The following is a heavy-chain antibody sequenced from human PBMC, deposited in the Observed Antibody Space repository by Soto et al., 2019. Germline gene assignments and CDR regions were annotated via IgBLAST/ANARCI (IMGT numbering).Heavy chain of an antibody. CDR1: GFTFSSYA. D-gene: IGHD3-22*01. V-gene: IGHV3-30*03. CDR3: ARDRSMIVVVPGY. Sequence: GGSLRLSCAASGFTFSSYAIHWVRQAPGKGLEWVALISYDGSNKYYADSVKGRFTISRDNSKNTLYMQMNSLRADDTAIYYCARDRSMIVVVPGYWGQGTLVTVSS. CDR2: ISYDGSNK. J-gene: IGHJ4*02.